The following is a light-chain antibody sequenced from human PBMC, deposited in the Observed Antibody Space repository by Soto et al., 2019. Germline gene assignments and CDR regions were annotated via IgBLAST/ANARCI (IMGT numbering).Light chain of an antibody. V-gene: IGKV2-28*01. Sequence: DIVMTQSPLSLPVTPGEPASISCRSSQSLLHSNGYNYLDWYLQKPGQSPQLLIYWGSNRASVVPDRFSGSGSGTDFTLKINRVETEDVGVYFCMQCLQSPPTFGQGTKVEIK. J-gene: IGKJ1*01. CDR3: MQCLQSPPT. CDR1: QSLLHSNGYNY. CDR2: WGS.